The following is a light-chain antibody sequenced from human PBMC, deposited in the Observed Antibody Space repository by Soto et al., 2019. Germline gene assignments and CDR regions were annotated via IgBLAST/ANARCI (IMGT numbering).Light chain of an antibody. CDR3: SSYTSSSTLRV. J-gene: IGLJ2*01. V-gene: IGLV2-14*01. CDR1: SSEVGGYNY. CDR2: YVS. Sequence: QSALTQPASVSGSPGQSITISCTGTSSEVGGYNYVSWYQQPPGKAPQLMIYYVSNRPSGVSNRFSGTKSGNTASLTISWLQAEDEDDYYCSSYTSSSTLRVFGGGTKLTVL.